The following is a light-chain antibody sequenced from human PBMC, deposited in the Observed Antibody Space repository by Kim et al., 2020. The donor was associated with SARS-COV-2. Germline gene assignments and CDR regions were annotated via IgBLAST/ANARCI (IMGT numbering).Light chain of an antibody. J-gene: IGKJ1*01. CDR3: QQSGSIPQT. CDR2: DIS. Sequence: DIQLTQSPSSLSASVGDRVTITCRTSHNIRSYLNWYQQKPGKAPRVLIYDISNLQGGVPSRFGGSGSGTEFTLTISSLQPDDFATYYCQQSGSIPQTFGQGTKVDIK. CDR1: HNIRSY. V-gene: IGKV1-39*01.